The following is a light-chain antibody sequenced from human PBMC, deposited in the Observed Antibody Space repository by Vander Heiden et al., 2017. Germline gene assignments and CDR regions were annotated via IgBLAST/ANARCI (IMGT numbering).Light chain of an antibody. V-gene: IGKV3-11*01. J-gene: IGKJ3*01. CDR3: QQRSNGPPAFT. CDR2: DAS. CDR1: QSVSSY. Sequence: IVLTQSPATLSLSPGERATLSCRASQSVSSYLAWYQQKPGQAPRLLIYDASDRATGIPARFSGSGSGTDFTLTISSREPEDFAVYYCQQRSNGPPAFTFGHGTKVDIK.